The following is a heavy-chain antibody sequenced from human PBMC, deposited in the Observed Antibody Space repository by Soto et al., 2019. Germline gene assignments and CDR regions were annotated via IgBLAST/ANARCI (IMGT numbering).Heavy chain of an antibody. J-gene: IGHJ6*02. CDR1: GFTFSSYS. Sequence: EVQLVESGGGLVKPGGSLRLSCAASGFTFSSYSMNWVRQAPGKGLEWVSSISSSSSYIYYADSVKGRFTISRDNAKNSLYLQMNSLRAEDTAVYYCARDRIWDVLLWFGESLGYYGMDVWGQGTTVTVSS. CDR3: ARDRIWDVLLWFGESLGYYGMDV. CDR2: ISSSSSYI. V-gene: IGHV3-21*01. D-gene: IGHD3-10*01.